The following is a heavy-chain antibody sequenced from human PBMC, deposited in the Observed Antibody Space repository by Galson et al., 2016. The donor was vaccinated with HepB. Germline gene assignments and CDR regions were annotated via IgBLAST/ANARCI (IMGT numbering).Heavy chain of an antibody. CDR3: ARDQSGGCSTTKCWGPDY. V-gene: IGHV3-74*01. J-gene: IGHJ4*02. CDR1: GFTFSNYW. Sequence: SLRLSCAASGFTFSNYWMHWVRQGPGKGLVWVSRIKSDGSYTNYADSVKGRFTISRDSAKNTLYLQMNSLRVEDTAVYYCARDQSGGCSTTKCWGPDYWGQGTLVTVSS. CDR2: IKSDGSYT. D-gene: IGHD2-2*01.